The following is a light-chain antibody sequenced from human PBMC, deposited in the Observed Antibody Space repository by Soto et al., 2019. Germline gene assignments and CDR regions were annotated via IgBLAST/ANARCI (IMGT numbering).Light chain of an antibody. V-gene: IGLV1-44*01. Sequence: QPVLTQPPSASGTPGQRVTISCSGSSSNIGANPINWYQQLPGTAPKLLIYNNDQRPSGVPDRFSASKSGTSASLAISGLQSEDEADYYCEALDDSLYGAVLGGGTKVTVL. CDR3: EALDDSLYGAV. J-gene: IGLJ2*01. CDR2: NND. CDR1: SSNIGANP.